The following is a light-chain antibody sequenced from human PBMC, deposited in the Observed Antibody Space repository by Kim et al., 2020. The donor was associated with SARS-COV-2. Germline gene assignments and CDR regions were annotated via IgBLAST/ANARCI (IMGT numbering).Light chain of an antibody. J-gene: IGLJ3*02. CDR2: QDS. CDR1: KLGDKY. V-gene: IGLV3-1*01. CDR3: QAWHSSTAV. Sequence: SYELTQPPSVSVSPGQTASITCSGDKLGDKYACWYQQKPGQSPVLVIYQDSKRPSGIPERFSGSNSGNTATLTISGTQAMDEADYYCQAWHSSTAVFGGGTQLTVL.